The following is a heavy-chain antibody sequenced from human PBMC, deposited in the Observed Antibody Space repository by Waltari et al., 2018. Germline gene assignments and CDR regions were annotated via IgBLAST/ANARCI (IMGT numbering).Heavy chain of an antibody. CDR2: INIDGGNT. D-gene: IGHD3-3*01. CDR1: GFTYSSYW. J-gene: IGHJ6*02. CDR3: ARGLFLEWLGGMDV. Sequence: EVQLVESGGGLVQPGGSLRLSCAASGFTYSSYWMQGVRQAPGKGLVWGLRINIDGGNTRYADSVKGRFTISRDNAKNTLYLQMNSLRAEDTAVYYCARGLFLEWLGGMDVWGQGTTVTVS. V-gene: IGHV3-74*01.